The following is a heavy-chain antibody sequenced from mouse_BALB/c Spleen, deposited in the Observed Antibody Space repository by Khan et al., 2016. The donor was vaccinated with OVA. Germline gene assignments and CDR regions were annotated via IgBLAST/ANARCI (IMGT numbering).Heavy chain of an antibody. CDR2: IAPANGND. V-gene: IGHV14-3*02. CDR3: DRPAYYHRDFEV. J-gene: IGHJ1*01. CDR1: GVNIRDTY. D-gene: IGHD1-1*01. Sequence: EVKLQQSGAELVKPGASVKLSCTASGVNIRDTYFHWVQQRPEQGLEWVGRIAPANGNDQYDPTFPGKATITSDTSSNTSYLQLNILTSEDAAVVCCDRPAYYHRDFEVWGAGTTVTVSS.